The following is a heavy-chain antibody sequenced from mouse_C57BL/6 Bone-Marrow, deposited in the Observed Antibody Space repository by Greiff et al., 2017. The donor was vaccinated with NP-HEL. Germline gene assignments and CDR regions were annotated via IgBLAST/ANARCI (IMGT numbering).Heavy chain of an antibody. V-gene: IGHV5-15*01. Sequence: EVKLMESGGGLVQPGGSLKLSCAASGFTFSDYGMAWVRQAPRKGPEWVAFISNLAYSIYYADTVTGRFTISRENAKNTLYLEMSSLRSEDTAMYYCARPSLLGYFDVWGTGTTVTVSS. J-gene: IGHJ1*03. CDR3: ARPSLLGYFDV. CDR1: GFTFSDYG. CDR2: ISNLAYSI. D-gene: IGHD2-12*01.